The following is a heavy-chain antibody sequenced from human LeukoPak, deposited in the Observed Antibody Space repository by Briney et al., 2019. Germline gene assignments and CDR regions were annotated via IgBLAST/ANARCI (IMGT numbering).Heavy chain of an antibody. J-gene: IGHJ5*02. V-gene: IGHV3-23*01. CDR2: ISGSGGST. CDR3: AKVRGFWSGYCWFDP. Sequence: GGSLRLSCAASGFTVSSYWMSWVRQAPGKGLEWVSAISGSGGSTYYADSVKGRFTISRDNSKNTLYLQMNSLRAEDTAVYYYAKVRGFWSGYCWFDPWGQGTLVTVSS. CDR1: GFTVSSYW. D-gene: IGHD3-3*01.